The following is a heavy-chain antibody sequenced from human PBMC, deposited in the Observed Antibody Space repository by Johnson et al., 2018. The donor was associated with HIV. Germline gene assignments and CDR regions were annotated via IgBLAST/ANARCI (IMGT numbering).Heavy chain of an antibody. CDR3: ARDGGYCSSTSCFRHWASAFDI. J-gene: IGHJ3*02. CDR1: GFTFSSYA. Sequence: VQLVESGGGVVQPGRSLRLSCAASGFTFSSYAMHWVRQAPGKVLEWVAVISYDVRNKYYAASVTGPFTLSSDTAKNTLYLQMNSLRAEDTAVYYCARDGGYCSSTSCFRHWASAFDIWGQGTMVTVSS. D-gene: IGHD2-2*01. V-gene: IGHV3-30*04. CDR2: ISYDVRNK.